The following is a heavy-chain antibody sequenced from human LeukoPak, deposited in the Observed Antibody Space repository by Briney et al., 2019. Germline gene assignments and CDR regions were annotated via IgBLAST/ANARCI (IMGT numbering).Heavy chain of an antibody. D-gene: IGHD1-26*01. J-gene: IGHJ4*02. CDR1: GGSFSGYY. CDR2: INHSGST. Sequence: SETLSLTCAVYGGSFSGYYWSWIRQPPGKGLEWIGEINHSGSTNYNPSLKSRVTISVDTSKNQFSLKLSSVTAADTAVYYCASGSYYNYWGQGTLVTVSS. V-gene: IGHV4-34*01. CDR3: ASGSYYNY.